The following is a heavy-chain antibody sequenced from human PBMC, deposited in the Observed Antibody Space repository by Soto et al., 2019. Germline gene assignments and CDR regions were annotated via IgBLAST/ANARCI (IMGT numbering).Heavy chain of an antibody. CDR1: GYTFTSYG. CDR3: ARDYYYDSSGYYYYYWFDP. Sequence: ASVKVSCKASGYTFTSYGISWVRQAPGQGLEWMGWISAYNGNTNYAQKLQGRVTMTTDTSTSTAYMELRSLRSDDTAVYYCARDYYYDSSGYYYYYWFDPWGQGTQVTAPQ. D-gene: IGHD3-22*01. CDR2: ISAYNGNT. V-gene: IGHV1-18*01. J-gene: IGHJ5*02.